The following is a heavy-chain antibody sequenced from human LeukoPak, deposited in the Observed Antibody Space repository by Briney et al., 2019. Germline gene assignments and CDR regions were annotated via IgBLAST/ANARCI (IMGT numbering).Heavy chain of an antibody. Sequence: GGSLRLSCAASGFTFDDYGMSWVRQAPGKGREWVSGINWNGGSTGYADSVKGRFTIARDNRKNTLYLQMNSLRAEDTAVYFCAKRGVVIRVILVGFHKEAYYFESWGQGALVTVSS. D-gene: IGHD3/OR15-3a*01. J-gene: IGHJ4*02. CDR2: INWNGGST. CDR3: AKRGVVIRVILVGFHKEAYYFES. V-gene: IGHV3-20*04. CDR1: GFTFDDYG.